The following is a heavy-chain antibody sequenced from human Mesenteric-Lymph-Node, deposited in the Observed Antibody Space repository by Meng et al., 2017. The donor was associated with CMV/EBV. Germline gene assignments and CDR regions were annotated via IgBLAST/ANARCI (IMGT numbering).Heavy chain of an antibody. CDR2: IESDGRST. J-gene: IGHJ1*01. Sequence: GESLKISCTASGFTFSYHRMHWVRQAPGKGLGCVSRIESDGRSTTYADSVKGRFTISRDNAKNTLYLQMNSLRAEDTAVYYCARGKRVGIVVVPAAMPTGEYFQHWGQGTLVTVSS. V-gene: IGHV3-74*01. CDR1: GFTFSYHR. D-gene: IGHD2-2*01. CDR3: ARGKRVGIVVVPAAMPTGEYFQH.